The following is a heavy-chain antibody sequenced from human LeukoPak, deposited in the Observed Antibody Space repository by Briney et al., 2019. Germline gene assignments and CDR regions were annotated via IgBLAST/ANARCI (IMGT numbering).Heavy chain of an antibody. V-gene: IGHV4-59*01. CDR3: ARGSRGYSYG. D-gene: IGHD5-18*01. CDR1: GGSISGYY. CDR2: IYYNGIS. Sequence: PSETLSLTCTVSGGSISGYYWSWIRQPPGKGLEWIAYIYYNGISNYNPSLKSRVIISVDSSKNQFSLKLTSVTAADTAVYYCARGSRGYSYGWGQGTLVTVSS. J-gene: IGHJ4*02.